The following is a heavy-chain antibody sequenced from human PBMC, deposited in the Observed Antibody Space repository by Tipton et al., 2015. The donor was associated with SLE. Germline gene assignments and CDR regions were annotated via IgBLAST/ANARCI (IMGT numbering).Heavy chain of an antibody. D-gene: IGHD1-1*01. CDR1: GGAISSGGYY. J-gene: IGHJ2*01. CDR2: IFTSGKT. CDR3: AKTLAGATPGRYQSYWYFDL. Sequence: TLSLTCTVSGGAISSGGYYWGWVRQPAGEGLEWVGRIFTSGKTVYTPSLKSRVTISMDLSNNQFSVNLSSVTASDTAVYYCAKTLAGATPGRYQSYWYFDLWGRGLRVIVSS. V-gene: IGHV4-61*02.